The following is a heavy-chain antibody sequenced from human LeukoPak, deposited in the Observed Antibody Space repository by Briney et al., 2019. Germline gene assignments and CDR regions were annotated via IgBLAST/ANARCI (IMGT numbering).Heavy chain of an antibody. Sequence: GESLKISCKGSGYSFTSYWIGWVRQMPGKGLEWMGIIYPGDSDTRYSPSFQGQVTISADKSISTAYLQWSSLKASDTAMYYCARLEYYYDSSGYSRSFDYWGQGTLVTVSS. V-gene: IGHV5-51*01. J-gene: IGHJ4*02. D-gene: IGHD3-22*01. CDR2: IYPGDSDT. CDR1: GYSFTSYW. CDR3: ARLEYYYDSSGYSRSFDY.